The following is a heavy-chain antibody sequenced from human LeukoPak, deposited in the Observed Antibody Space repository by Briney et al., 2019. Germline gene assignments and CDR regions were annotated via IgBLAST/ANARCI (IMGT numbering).Heavy chain of an antibody. CDR1: GFTFSSYA. J-gene: IGHJ4*02. CDR2: ISYDGSNK. CDR3: AKGEFTN. Sequence: PGGSLRLSCAASGFTFSSYAMHWVRQAPGKGLEWVAVISYDGSNKYYADSVKSRFTISRDNSKNTLYLQMNSLRAEDTAVYYCAKGEFTNWGQGSLVIVSS. D-gene: IGHD3-10*01. V-gene: IGHV3-30-3*01.